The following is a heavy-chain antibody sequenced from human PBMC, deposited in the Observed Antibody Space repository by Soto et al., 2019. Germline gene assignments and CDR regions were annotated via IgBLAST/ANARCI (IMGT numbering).Heavy chain of an antibody. D-gene: IGHD6-13*01. CDR2: INHSGST. CDR3: ARESAISSWYTIGGGWFDP. Sequence: SETLSLTCAVYGGSFSGYYWSWIRQPPGKGLEWIGEINHSGSTNYNPSLKSRVTISVDTSKNQFSLKLSSVTAADTAVYYCARESAISSWYTIGGGWFDPWGQGTLVTVSS. CDR1: GGSFSGYY. J-gene: IGHJ5*02. V-gene: IGHV4-34*01.